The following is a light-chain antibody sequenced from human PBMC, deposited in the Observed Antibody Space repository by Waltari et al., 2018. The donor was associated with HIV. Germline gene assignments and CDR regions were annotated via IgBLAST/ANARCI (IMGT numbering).Light chain of an antibody. CDR3: QQFNSYPLT. CDR2: AAS. V-gene: IGKV1-9*01. Sequence: DIQLTQSPSLLSASVGGRVTIACRASQGVSTSLAWYQQRPGKAPKLLIYAASTLQGGVPSRFSGSGSGTEFTLTISSLQPDDFATYYCQQFNSYPLTFGGGTKVEIK. CDR1: QGVSTS. J-gene: IGKJ4*01.